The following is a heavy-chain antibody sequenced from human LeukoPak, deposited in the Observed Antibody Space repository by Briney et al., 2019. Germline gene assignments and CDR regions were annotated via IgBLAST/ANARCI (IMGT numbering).Heavy chain of an antibody. CDR1: GGSFSGYY. CDR2: INHSGST. D-gene: IGHD3-16*02. Sequence: SETLSLTCAVYGGSFSGYYWSWIRQPPGKGLEWIGEINHSGSTNYNPSLKSRVTISVDTSKNQFSLKLSSVTAADTAVYYCARVGAMITFGGVIENFDYWGQGTLVTVSS. J-gene: IGHJ4*02. V-gene: IGHV4-34*01. CDR3: ARVGAMITFGGVIENFDY.